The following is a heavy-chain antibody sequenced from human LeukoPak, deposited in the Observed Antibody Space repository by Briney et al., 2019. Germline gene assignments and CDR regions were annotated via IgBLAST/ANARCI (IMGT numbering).Heavy chain of an antibody. J-gene: IGHJ4*02. CDR1: GGSITSYY. D-gene: IGHD2-21*01. V-gene: IGHV4-59*08. CDR2: VYYSGYS. CDR3: ARHSIASDGARPFDY. Sequence: SETLSLTCTVPGGSITSYYWAWLRQPPEKGLEWIGYVYYSGYSNYNPSLKSRVSMSADTSMNQFSLKLASVTAADTAVYYCARHSIASDGARPFDYWGRGTMVTVSS.